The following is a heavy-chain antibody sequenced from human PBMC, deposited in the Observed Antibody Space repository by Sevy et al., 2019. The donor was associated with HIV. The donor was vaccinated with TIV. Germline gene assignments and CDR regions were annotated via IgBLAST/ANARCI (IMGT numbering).Heavy chain of an antibody. J-gene: IGHJ3*02. CDR3: ARGYYDFWSGYYRRDAFDI. D-gene: IGHD3-3*01. CDR2: ISAYNGNT. V-gene: IGHV1-18*01. Sequence: ASVKVSCTASGYTFTSYGISWVRQAPGQGLEWMGWISAYNGNTNYAQKLQGRVTLTTDTSTSTAYMELRSPRSDDTAVYYCARGYYDFWSGYYRRDAFDIWGQGTMVTVSS. CDR1: GYTFTSYG.